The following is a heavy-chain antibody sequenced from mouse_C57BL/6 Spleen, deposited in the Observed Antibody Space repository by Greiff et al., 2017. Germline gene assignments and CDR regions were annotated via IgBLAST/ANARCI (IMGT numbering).Heavy chain of an antibody. J-gene: IGHJ2*01. CDR1: GYTFTSYW. CDR2: IDPSDSYT. V-gene: IGHV1-69*01. D-gene: IGHD3-2*02. Sequence: QVQLQQSGAELVMPGASVKLSCKASGYTFTSYWMHWVKQRPGQGLEWIGEIDPSDSYTNYNQKFKGQSTLTVDKSSSTAYMQLSSLTSEDSAVXYCERGGTQATPDYWGQGTTLTVSS. CDR3: ERGGTQATPDY.